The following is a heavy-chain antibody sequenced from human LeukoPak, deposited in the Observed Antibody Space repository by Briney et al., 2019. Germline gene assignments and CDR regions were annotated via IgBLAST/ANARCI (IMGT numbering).Heavy chain of an antibody. CDR3: AREDIGGNYGENWFDP. D-gene: IGHD4-17*01. Sequence: IPSETLSLTCTVSGGSISSYYWSWIRQPAGKGLEWIGRIYTSGSTNYNPSLKSRVTMSVDTSKNQFSLKLSSVTAADTAVYYCAREDIGGNYGENWFDPWGQGTLVTVSS. V-gene: IGHV4-4*07. CDR2: IYTSGST. CDR1: GGSISSYY. J-gene: IGHJ5*02.